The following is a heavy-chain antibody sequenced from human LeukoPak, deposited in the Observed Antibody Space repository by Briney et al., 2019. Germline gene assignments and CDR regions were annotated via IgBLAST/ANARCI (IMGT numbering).Heavy chain of an antibody. CDR2: INQDGGTK. CDR3: VRDEEDNTYGNDY. J-gene: IGHJ4*02. D-gene: IGHD2-15*01. V-gene: IGHV3-7*01. Sequence: GGSLRLSCAASGFTFSNYWMSWVRQAPGKGLEWVANINQDGGTKFYVDSVKRRFTISRDNDKNSLFLQMNSLPDEDTALYYCVRDEEDNTYGNDYWGQGTLVTVSS. CDR1: GFTFSNYW.